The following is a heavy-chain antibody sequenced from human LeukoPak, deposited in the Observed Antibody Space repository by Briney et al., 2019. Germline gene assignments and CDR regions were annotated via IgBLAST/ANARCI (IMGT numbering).Heavy chain of an antibody. CDR1: GFTFSRHW. J-gene: IGHJ4*02. Sequence: AGGSLRLSCAASGFTFSRHWMHWVRQAPGKGLVWISRINSDASDTNYADFVKGRFTISRDNAKNTVYLQINSLRDEDTAVYYCARGRIPGVGTVAVYFDYWGQGTLVTVFS. CDR3: ARGRIPGVGTVAVYFDY. V-gene: IGHV3-74*01. D-gene: IGHD6-19*01. CDR2: INSDASDT.